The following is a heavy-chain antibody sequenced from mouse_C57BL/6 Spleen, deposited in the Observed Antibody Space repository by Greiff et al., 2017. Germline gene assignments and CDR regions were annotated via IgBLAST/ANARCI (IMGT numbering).Heavy chain of an antibody. Sequence: EVQLVESGGGLVQPGGSLKLSCAASGFTFSDYYMYWVRQTPEKRLEWVAYISNGGGSTYYPDTVKGRFTISRDNAKNTLYLQMSRLKSEDTAMYYCARDGSSSYAMDYWGQGTSVTVSS. D-gene: IGHD1-1*01. CDR1: GFTFSDYY. V-gene: IGHV5-12*01. J-gene: IGHJ4*01. CDR2: ISNGGGST. CDR3: ARDGSSSYAMDY.